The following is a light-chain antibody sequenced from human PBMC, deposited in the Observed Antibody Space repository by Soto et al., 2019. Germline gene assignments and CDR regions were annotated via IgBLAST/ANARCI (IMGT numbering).Light chain of an antibody. Sequence: EVVLTQSPATLSFSPGETATLSCRASQSVNNYLAWYQQRPGQAPRLLIYDALNRATGIPARFSGSGSGTDFTLTISSLEPEDFAVYYCQQRGNWPPITFGQGTRLEIK. CDR1: QSVNNY. CDR2: DAL. J-gene: IGKJ5*01. V-gene: IGKV3-11*01. CDR3: QQRGNWPPIT.